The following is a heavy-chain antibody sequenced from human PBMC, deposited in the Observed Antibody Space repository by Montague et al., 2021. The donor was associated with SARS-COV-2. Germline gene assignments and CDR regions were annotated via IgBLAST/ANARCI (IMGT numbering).Heavy chain of an antibody. CDR2: ITYDGVDK. J-gene: IGHJ3*01. CDR3: ARDRVAPGYGDAFDL. CDR1: GFIFSNFA. D-gene: IGHD5-18*01. Sequence: SLRLSCAASGFIFSNFAFHWVRQAPGKGLEWLAFITYDGVDKFYADSVKGRFTNSRDNSKDILYLRMNSLTPEDTAVYYCARDRVAPGYGDAFDLWGQGTLVTVSS. V-gene: IGHV3-30*04.